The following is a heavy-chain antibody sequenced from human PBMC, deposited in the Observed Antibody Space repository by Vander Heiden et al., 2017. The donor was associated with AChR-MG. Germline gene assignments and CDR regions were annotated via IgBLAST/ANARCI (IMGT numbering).Heavy chain of an antibody. Sequence: QVQLVESGGGVVQPGRSLSLSCAASGFTFSSYAMHWVRQATGKGLEWVAVISYDGSNKYYADSVKGRFTISRDNSKNTLYLQMNSLRAEDTAVYYCARGRSVYFDWSGDAFDIWGQGTMVTVSS. D-gene: IGHD3-9*01. CDR2: ISYDGSNK. CDR1: GFTFSSYA. CDR3: ARGRSVYFDWSGDAFDI. J-gene: IGHJ3*02. V-gene: IGHV3-30-3*01.